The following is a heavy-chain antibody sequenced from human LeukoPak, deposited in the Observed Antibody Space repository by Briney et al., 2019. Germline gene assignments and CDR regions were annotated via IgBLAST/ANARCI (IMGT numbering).Heavy chain of an antibody. J-gene: IGHJ4*02. Sequence: ASVKVSCKAPGYTFTGYYIHWVRQAPGQGLEWVGWINPNSGGTNYAQKFQGRVTMTRDTSISTVYMEVSRLRSDDTAVYYCARRMELLHFDSWGQGTLVIVSS. D-gene: IGHD1-26*01. CDR3: ARRMELLHFDS. CDR2: INPNSGGT. CDR1: GYTFTGYY. V-gene: IGHV1-2*02.